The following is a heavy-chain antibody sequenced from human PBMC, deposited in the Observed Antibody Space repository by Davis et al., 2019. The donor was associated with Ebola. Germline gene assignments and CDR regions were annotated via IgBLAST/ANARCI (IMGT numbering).Heavy chain of an antibody. CDR1: GVSISRPY. CDR3: SERGSSV. D-gene: IGHD3-10*01. CDR2: IYYTGSA. J-gene: IGHJ4*02. Sequence: PSETLSLTCTVSGVSISRPYWSWIRQPPGKRREWIGSIYYTGSAYYNSSLASRATISVDTSKNQFSLKLTSVTAADTAMYYCSERGSSVWGQGTLVTVSS. V-gene: IGHV4-59*03.